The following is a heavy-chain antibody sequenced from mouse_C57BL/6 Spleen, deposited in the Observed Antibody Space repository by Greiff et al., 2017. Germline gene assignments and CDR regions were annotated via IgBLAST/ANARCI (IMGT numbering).Heavy chain of an antibody. D-gene: IGHD3-2*02. CDR3: ARSLDSSGPDY. J-gene: IGHJ2*01. CDR2: IYPGSGST. CDR1: GYTFTSYW. V-gene: IGHV1-55*01. Sequence: QVQLQQPGAELVKPGASVKMSCKASGYTFTSYWITWVKQRPGQGLEWIGDIYPGSGSTNYNETFKSKATLTVDTSSSTPYMQLSSLTSEDSAVYYCARSLDSSGPDYWGQGTTLTVSS.